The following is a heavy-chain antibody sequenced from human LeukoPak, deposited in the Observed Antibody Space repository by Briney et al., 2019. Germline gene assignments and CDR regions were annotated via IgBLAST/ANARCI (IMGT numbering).Heavy chain of an antibody. CDR1: GGSFSDHY. CDR2: INHRGST. CDR3: ARGGYDSSGFPRNWFDP. V-gene: IGHV4-34*01. D-gene: IGHD3-22*01. J-gene: IGHJ5*02. Sequence: SETLSLTCAVYGGSFSDHYWSWIRQSPGKGLEWIGEINHRGSTNYNPSLKSRVTISVDTSKNQFSLKLSSVTAADTAVYYCARGGYDSSGFPRNWFDPWGQGTLVTVSS.